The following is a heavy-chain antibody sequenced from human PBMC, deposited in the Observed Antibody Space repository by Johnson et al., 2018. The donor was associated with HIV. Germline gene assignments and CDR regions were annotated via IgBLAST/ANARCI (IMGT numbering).Heavy chain of an antibody. Sequence: QVQLVESGGGVVRPGGSLRLSCAASGFTFNDYYMNWMRQAPGKGLEWVSHISSSGATTFYADPVKGRFPTSRDNAKKSLYLQMNSLKTEDTAVYYCTTQAADAAAGAPLAFDIWGQGTMVTVSS. CDR3: TTQAADAAAGAPLAFDI. J-gene: IGHJ3*02. V-gene: IGHV3-11*01. CDR1: GFTFNDYY. CDR2: ISSSGATT. D-gene: IGHD6-13*01.